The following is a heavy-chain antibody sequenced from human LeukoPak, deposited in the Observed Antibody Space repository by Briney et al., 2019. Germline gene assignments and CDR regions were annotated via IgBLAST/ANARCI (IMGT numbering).Heavy chain of an antibody. V-gene: IGHV4-59*01. CDR2: IYYSGST. J-gene: IGHJ6*03. D-gene: IGHD3-22*01. CDR1: GGSISSYY. Sequence: PSETLSLTCTVSGGSISSYYWSWVRQPPGQGLEWIGFIYYSGSTNYNPSLKSRVIISLDTSKNQCSLELSSVTAADTAVYYCARGLTSGYYGHYYMDVWGKGTTVTVSS. CDR3: ARGLTSGYYGHYYMDV.